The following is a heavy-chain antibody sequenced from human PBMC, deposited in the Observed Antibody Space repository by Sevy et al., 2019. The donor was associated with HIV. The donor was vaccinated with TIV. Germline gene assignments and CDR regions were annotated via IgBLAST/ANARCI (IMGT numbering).Heavy chain of an antibody. CDR2: IYYSGST. CDR3: ARGGVEQQLVHDAFDI. J-gene: IGHJ3*02. CDR1: GGSISSGGYY. V-gene: IGHV4-31*03. D-gene: IGHD6-13*01. Sequence: SENLSRTCTVSGGSISSGGYYWSWIRQHPGKGLEWIGYIYYSGSTSYNPSLKSRVTISVDTSKSQFSLELSSVTAADTAVYYFARGGVEQQLVHDAFDIWGQGTMVTVSS.